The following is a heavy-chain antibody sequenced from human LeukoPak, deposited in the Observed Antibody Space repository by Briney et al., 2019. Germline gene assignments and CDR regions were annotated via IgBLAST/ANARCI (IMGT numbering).Heavy chain of an antibody. CDR1: GYTFTSYG. CDR3: ARVWDYDSSGYDDY. J-gene: IGHJ4*02. V-gene: IGHV1-18*01. CDR2: ISAYNGNT. D-gene: IGHD3-22*01. Sequence: ASVKVSCKASGYTFTSYGISWVRQAPGHGLEWMGWISAYNGNTNYAQKLQGRVTMTTDTSTSTAYMELRSLRSDDTAVYYCARVWDYDSSGYDDYWGQGTLVTVSS.